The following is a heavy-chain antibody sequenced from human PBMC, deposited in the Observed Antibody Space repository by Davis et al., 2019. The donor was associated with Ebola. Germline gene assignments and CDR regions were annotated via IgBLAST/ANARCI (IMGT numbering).Heavy chain of an antibody. J-gene: IGHJ5*02. Sequence: GSLRLSCAASRFTFSSYSMNWVRQPPGKGLEWIGYIYYSGSTNYNPSLKSRVTISVDTSKNQFSLKLSSVTAADTAVYYCARANMWGWFDPWGQGTLVTVSS. CDR3: ARANMWGWFDP. V-gene: IGHV4-59*01. CDR1: RFTFSSYS. D-gene: IGHD3-16*01. CDR2: IYYSGST.